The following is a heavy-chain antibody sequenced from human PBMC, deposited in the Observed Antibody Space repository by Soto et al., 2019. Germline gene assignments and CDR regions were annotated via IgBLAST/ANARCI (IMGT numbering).Heavy chain of an antibody. Sequence: SETLSLTCSVYVGSFSGYYWSWIRHPPGKGLEWIGEINHSGSTNYNPSLKSRVTISVDTSKNQFSLKLSSVTAADTAVYYCARGGHYGSGSYYVYWGQGTLVTVSS. V-gene: IGHV4-34*01. CDR2: INHSGST. CDR3: ARGGHYGSGSYYVY. J-gene: IGHJ4*02. CDR1: VGSFSGYY. D-gene: IGHD3-10*01.